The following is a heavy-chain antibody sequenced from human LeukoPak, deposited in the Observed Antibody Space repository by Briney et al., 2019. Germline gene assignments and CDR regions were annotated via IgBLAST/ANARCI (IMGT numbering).Heavy chain of an antibody. V-gene: IGHV3-23*01. J-gene: IGHJ4*02. CDR1: GFTFSSYA. D-gene: IGHD6-6*01. Sequence: TGGSLRLSCAASGFTFSSYAMSWVRQAPGMGLEWVSAISGSGGSTYYADSVKGRFTISRDNSKNTLYLQMNSLRAEDTAVYYCAKLSSSSSGVDYWGQGTLVTVSS. CDR2: ISGSGGST. CDR3: AKLSSSSSGVDY.